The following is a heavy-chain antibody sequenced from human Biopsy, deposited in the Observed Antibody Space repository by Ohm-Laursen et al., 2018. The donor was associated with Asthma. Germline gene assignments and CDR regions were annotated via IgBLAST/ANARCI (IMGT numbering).Heavy chain of an antibody. J-gene: IGHJ4*02. Sequence: SLRLSCAASGRHFGSYNMHWARQAPGKVLEWVAVITFDGSTQHYGDSVKGRFTISRDNSKNMLFLQMNSLRAEDTAVYYCSRDTLGYYFDIWGQGTQVTVSS. CDR2: ITFDGSTQ. CDR3: SRDTLGYYFDI. D-gene: IGHD3-9*01. V-gene: IGHV3-30-3*01. CDR1: GRHFGSYN.